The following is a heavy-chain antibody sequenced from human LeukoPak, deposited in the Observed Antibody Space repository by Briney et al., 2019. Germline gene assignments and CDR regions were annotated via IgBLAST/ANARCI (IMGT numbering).Heavy chain of an antibody. Sequence: SETLSLTCTVSGGSISSYYWSWIRQPPGKGLEWIGYIYYSGSTNYNPSLKSRVTISVDTSKNQFSLKLSSVTAADTAMYYCARALAARRENYFDYWGQGTLVTVSS. V-gene: IGHV4-59*01. CDR2: IYYSGST. J-gene: IGHJ4*02. D-gene: IGHD6-13*01. CDR1: GGSISSYY. CDR3: ARALAARRENYFDY.